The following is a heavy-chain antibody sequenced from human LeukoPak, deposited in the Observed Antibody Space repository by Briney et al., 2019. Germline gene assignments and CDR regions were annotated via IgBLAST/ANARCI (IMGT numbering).Heavy chain of an antibody. V-gene: IGHV3-21*04. CDR3: ARDQGRTIWFGELQVLDY. J-gene: IGHJ4*02. D-gene: IGHD3-10*01. CDR2: ISSSSSYI. CDR1: GFTFSSYS. Sequence: GGSLRLSCAASGFTFSSYSMNWVRQAPGKGLEWVSSISSSSSYIYYADSVKGRFTISRDNAKNSLYLQMNSLRADDTAVYYCARDQGRTIWFGELQVLDYWGQGTLVTVSS.